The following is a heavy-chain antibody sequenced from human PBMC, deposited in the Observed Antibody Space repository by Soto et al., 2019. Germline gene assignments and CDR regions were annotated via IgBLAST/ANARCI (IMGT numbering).Heavy chain of an antibody. CDR2: IRFDGSNE. CDR1: GFTFSDHY. Sequence: GGSLRLSCAASGFTFSDHYMDWVRQAPGKGLEWVAIIRFDGSNEEYADSVKGRFTISRDNSKNTLYLQMNTLGAEDTAVYYCARDGIGGTVFRGYLDYWGRGTVVTVSS. J-gene: IGHJ4*02. D-gene: IGHD1-7*01. V-gene: IGHV3-33*08. CDR3: ARDGIGGTVFRGYLDY.